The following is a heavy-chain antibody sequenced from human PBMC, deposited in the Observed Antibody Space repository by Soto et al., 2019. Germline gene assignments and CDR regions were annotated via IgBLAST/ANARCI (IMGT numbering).Heavy chain of an antibody. CDR3: ARDRQSEIVAMLACNGMDV. V-gene: IGHV4-30-4*01. D-gene: IGHD5-12*01. CDR1: GGSINSDDSY. CDR2: IYDSKPT. Sequence: QVQLQESGPGLVKPSQTLSLTCTVSGGSINSDDSYWSWLRQPPGRGLVWIGYIYDSKPTYYTPSLKSRVTISVATSKNQLPRQLTSATAAASAGNYCARDRQSEIVAMLACNGMDVWGHGTTVIVSS. J-gene: IGHJ6*02.